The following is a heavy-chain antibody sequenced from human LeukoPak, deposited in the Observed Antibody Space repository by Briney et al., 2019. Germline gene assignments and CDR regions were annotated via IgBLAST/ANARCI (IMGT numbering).Heavy chain of an antibody. CDR1: GGSFSGYY. V-gene: IGHV4-34*01. J-gene: IGHJ4*02. D-gene: IGHD3-16*02. CDR2: INHSGST. CDR3: ASSYDYVWGSYRPPYFDY. Sequence: SETLSLTCAVYGGSFSGYYWSWIRQPPGKGLEWIGEINHSGSTNYNPSLKRRVTISVDTSKNQFSLKLSSVTAADTAVYYCASSYDYVWGSYRPPYFDYWGQGTLVTVSS.